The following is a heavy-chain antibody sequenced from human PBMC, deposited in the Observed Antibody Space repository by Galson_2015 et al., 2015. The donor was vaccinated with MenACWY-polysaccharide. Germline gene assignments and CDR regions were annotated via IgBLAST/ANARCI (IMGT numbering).Heavy chain of an antibody. D-gene: IGHD2-15*01. CDR1: GFTFSNYF. CDR2: VTSSGDAT. Sequence: SLRLSCAASGFTFSNYFMTWVRQAPGKGLEWVSTVTSSGDATYYADSVKGRFTISRDNSRNTLYLQMNSLRAEDTAVYYCSRYCSGIRCYSGLDYCGQGTPVTVSS. V-gene: IGHV3-23*01. CDR3: SRYCSGIRCYSGLDY. J-gene: IGHJ4*02.